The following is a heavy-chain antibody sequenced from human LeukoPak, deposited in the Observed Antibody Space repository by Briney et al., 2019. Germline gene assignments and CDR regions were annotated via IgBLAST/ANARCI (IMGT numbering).Heavy chain of an antibody. CDR3: ARDGGGFDI. V-gene: IGHV3-48*03. J-gene: IGHJ3*02. CDR2: ISSSGSTI. Sequence: PGGSLRLSYAASGFTFSSYEMNWVRQAPGKGLEWVSYISSSGSTIYYADSVKGRFTISRDNAKYSLYLQMNSLRAENTAVYYCARDGGGFDIWGQGTMVTVSS. CDR1: GFTFSSYE. D-gene: IGHD3-16*01.